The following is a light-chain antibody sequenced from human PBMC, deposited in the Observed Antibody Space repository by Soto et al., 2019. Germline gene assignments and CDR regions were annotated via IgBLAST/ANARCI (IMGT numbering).Light chain of an antibody. J-gene: IGKJ4*01. V-gene: IGKV3-20*01. Sequence: ETVLPNTTWTLCLSRGERATRSCRASQSVSDTHVAWYQQKPGQAPRLVIYGGSSRATGIPDRFSGSGSGTDFTLTISRLEPEDFAVYYCQQYHTSPSLTFGGGTKVDI. CDR2: GGS. CDR1: QSVSDTH. CDR3: QQYHTSPSLT.